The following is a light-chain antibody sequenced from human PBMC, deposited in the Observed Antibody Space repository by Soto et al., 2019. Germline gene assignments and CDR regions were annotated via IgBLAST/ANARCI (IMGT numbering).Light chain of an antibody. J-gene: IGKJ5*01. V-gene: IGKV3-11*01. CDR1: QSVRNY. CDR2: DAS. CDR3: QQYYSTPIT. Sequence: EIVFTPSPATLSLSPGGRATLSCRASQSVRNYFAWYQQKPGQAPRLLIYDASYRATGIPARFSGRGSGTDFTLTISSLQAEDVAVYYCQQYYSTPITFGQGTRLEIK.